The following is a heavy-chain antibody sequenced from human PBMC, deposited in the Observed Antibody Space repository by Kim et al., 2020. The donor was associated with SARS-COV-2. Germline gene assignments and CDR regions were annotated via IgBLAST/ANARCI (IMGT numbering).Heavy chain of an antibody. CDR1: GFTFSSYA. V-gene: IGHV3-30*04. Sequence: GGSLRLSCAASGFTFSSYAMHWVRQAPGKGLEWVAVISYDGSNKYYADSVKGRFPISRDNSKNTLYLQMNSLRAEDTAVYYCARDTPSIAVVIGGAFDIWGQGTMVTVSS. CDR2: ISYDGSNK. D-gene: IGHD3-22*01. J-gene: IGHJ3*02. CDR3: ARDTPSIAVVIGGAFDI.